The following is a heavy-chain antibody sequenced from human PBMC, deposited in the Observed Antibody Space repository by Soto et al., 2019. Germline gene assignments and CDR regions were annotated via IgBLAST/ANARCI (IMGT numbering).Heavy chain of an antibody. CDR1: GGSISSGGYY. CDR3: VRGRGYCSSSSCYDFDN. CDR2: IYHSGTT. V-gene: IGHV4-31*03. D-gene: IGHD2-2*01. Sequence: SETLSLTCTVSGGSISSGGYYWSWIRQHPGKGLEWIGYIYHSGTTYYNPSLKSRVTISVDTSKNQFSLKLTSVTAADTAMYYCVRGRGYCSSSSCYDFDNWGQGTLVTVSS. J-gene: IGHJ4*02.